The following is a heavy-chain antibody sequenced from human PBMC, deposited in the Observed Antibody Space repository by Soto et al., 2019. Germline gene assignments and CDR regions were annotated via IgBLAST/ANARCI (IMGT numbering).Heavy chain of an antibody. Sequence: SVKVSCKASGGTFSSYAISWLRQAPGQGLEWMGGIIPIFGTANYAQKFQGRVTITADESTSTAYMELSSLRSEDTAVYYCASRNGGYFDYWGQGTLVTSPQ. J-gene: IGHJ4*02. D-gene: IGHD2-15*01. CDR1: GGTFSSYA. CDR2: IIPIFGTA. V-gene: IGHV1-69*13. CDR3: ASRNGGYFDY.